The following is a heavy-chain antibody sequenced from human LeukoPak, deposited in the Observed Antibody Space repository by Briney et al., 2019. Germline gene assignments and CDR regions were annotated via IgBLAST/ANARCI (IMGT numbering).Heavy chain of an antibody. D-gene: IGHD5-18*01. J-gene: IGHJ4*02. V-gene: IGHV3-23*01. CDR3: ARLGIQLWLSFDY. CDR2: ISGSGGST. Sequence: GGSLRLSCAASGFTFNNYAMSWVRQAPGKGLEWVSAISGSGGSTDYADSVKGRFTISRDNSKNTLYLQMKSLRAEDTAVYYCARLGIQLWLSFDYWGQGTLVTVSS. CDR1: GFTFNNYA.